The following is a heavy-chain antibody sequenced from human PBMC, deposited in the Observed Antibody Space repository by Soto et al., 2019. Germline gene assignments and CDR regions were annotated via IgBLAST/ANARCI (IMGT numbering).Heavy chain of an antibody. V-gene: IGHV3-11*06. CDR2: ISSSSSYT. J-gene: IGHJ6*02. CDR1: GFTFSDYY. D-gene: IGHD1-1*01. Sequence: QVQLVESGGGLVKPGGSLRLSCAASGFTFSDYYMSWIRRAPGKGLEWVSYISSSSSYTNYADSVKGRFTISRDNAKNSLYLQMNSLRAEDTAVYYCARGRAQYNYYYYGMDVWGQGTTVTVSS. CDR3: ARGRAQYNYYYYGMDV.